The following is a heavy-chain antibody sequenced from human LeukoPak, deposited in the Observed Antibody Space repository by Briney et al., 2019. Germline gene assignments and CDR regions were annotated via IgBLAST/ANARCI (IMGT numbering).Heavy chain of an antibody. J-gene: IGHJ6*02. CDR1: GYTFTSHA. Sequence: ASVKVSCKASGYTFTSHALHWVRQAPGESLEWMAWINGATGNTEYSQKFQGRVTITRDTSASTAYMELSSLRSEDTAVYYCASPIAAAGTNYYYYYGMDVWGQGTTVTVSS. CDR3: ASPIAAAGTNYYYYYGMDV. D-gene: IGHD6-13*01. CDR2: INGATGNT. V-gene: IGHV1-3*01.